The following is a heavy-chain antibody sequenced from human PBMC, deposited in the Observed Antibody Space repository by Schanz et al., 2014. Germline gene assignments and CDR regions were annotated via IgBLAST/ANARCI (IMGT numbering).Heavy chain of an antibody. V-gene: IGHV3-23*04. Sequence: VQLVDSGGGLVKPGGSLRLSCAASGFGFSSYSMNWVRQAPGKGLEWVSSISSGGGSTYYADSVKGRFTISRDNSKNTVYIQMNSLRAEDTAVYYCARGGPAYYFDDWGQGTLVTVSS. CDR3: ARGGPAYYFDD. CDR1: GFGFSSYS. CDR2: ISSGGGST. J-gene: IGHJ4*02.